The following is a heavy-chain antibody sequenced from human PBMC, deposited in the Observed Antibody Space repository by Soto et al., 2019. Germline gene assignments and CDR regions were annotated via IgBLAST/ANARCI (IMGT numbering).Heavy chain of an antibody. CDR2: ISAYNGNT. J-gene: IGHJ3*02. CDR1: CYTFTSYG. CDR3: ASSVRFPRAFDI. D-gene: IGHD3-3*01. Sequence: SVKVSFKASCYTFTSYGISWVRQAPGQGLEWMGWISAYNGNTNYAQKLQGRVTMTTDTSTSTAYMELRSLRSDDTAVYYCASSVRFPRAFDIWGQGTMVTVSS. V-gene: IGHV1-18*01.